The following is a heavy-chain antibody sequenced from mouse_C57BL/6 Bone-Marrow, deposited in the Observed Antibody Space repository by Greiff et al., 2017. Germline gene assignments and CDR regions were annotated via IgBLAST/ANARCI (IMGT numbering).Heavy chain of an antibody. V-gene: IGHV1-66*01. CDR1: GYSFTSYY. D-gene: IGHD2-14*01. CDR3: AESTIGAWFAY. Sequence: VQLQESGPELVKPGASVKISCKASGYSFTSYYIHWVKQRPGQGLEWIGWIYPGSGNTKYNEKFKGKATLTADTSSSTAYMQLSSLTSEDSAVYYCAESTIGAWFAYWGQGTLVTVSA. J-gene: IGHJ3*01. CDR2: IYPGSGNT.